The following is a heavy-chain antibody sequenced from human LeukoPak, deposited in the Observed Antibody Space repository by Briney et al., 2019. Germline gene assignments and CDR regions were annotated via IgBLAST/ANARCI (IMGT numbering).Heavy chain of an antibody. D-gene: IGHD3-10*02. J-gene: IGHJ6*04. Sequence: GGSLRLSCAASGLTFSSYEMNWVRQAPGKGLEWVSYISSSGSTIYYADSVKGRFTISRDNAKNSLYLQMSSLRAEDTAVYYCAELGITMIGGVWGKGTTVTISS. CDR2: ISSSGSTI. CDR3: AELGITMIGGV. CDR1: GLTFSSYE. V-gene: IGHV3-48*03.